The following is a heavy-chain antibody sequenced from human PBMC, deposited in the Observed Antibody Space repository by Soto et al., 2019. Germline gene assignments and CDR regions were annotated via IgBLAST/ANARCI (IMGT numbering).Heavy chain of an antibody. CDR2: IYYTGST. D-gene: IGHD3-22*01. J-gene: IGHJ6*02. CDR1: GGSINNHY. Sequence: SETLSLTCTVSGGSINNHYWSWIRQPPGKGLEWIGYIYYTGSTNYNPSLKSRVTMSVDTSKNQFSLNLSSLTAADTAVYYCARHIHSSGLHYYYGMDVWGQGTTVTVSS. V-gene: IGHV4-59*08. CDR3: ARHIHSSGLHYYYGMDV.